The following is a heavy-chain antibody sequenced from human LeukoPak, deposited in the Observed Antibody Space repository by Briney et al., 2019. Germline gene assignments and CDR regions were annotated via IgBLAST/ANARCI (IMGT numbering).Heavy chain of an antibody. CDR3: ARHQWHYYYYMGA. V-gene: IGHV4-39*01. D-gene: IGHD6-19*01. CDR1: GGSISSSSYY. J-gene: IGHJ6*03. CDR2: IYHSGDT. Sequence: SETLSLTCTVSGGSISSSSYYWGWIRQPPGKGLEWIGSIYHSGDTYYNPSLKSRRVTISVDTSKNQFSLGLSSVTAADTAVYYCARHQWHYYYYMGAWGKGSTVTVSS.